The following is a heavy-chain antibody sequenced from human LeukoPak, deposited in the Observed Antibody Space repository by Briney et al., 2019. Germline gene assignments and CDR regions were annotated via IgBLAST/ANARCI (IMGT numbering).Heavy chain of an antibody. CDR3: ASGVYYYDSSGLED. Sequence: ASVKVSCKASGYTFTGYYMHWVRQAPGQGLEWMGRINPNSGGTNYAQNFQGRVTLTRDTSTSTVYMELSSLRSEDTAVYYCASGVYYYDSSGLEDWGQGTLVTVSS. J-gene: IGHJ4*02. CDR1: GYTFTGYY. D-gene: IGHD3-22*01. CDR2: INPNSGGT. V-gene: IGHV1-2*06.